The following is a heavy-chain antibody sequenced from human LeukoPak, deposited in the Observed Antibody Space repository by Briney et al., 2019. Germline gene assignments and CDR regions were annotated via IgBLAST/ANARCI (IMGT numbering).Heavy chain of an antibody. D-gene: IGHD4/OR15-4a*01. Sequence: GGSLRLSCAASGFTFSGYAMTWVRQAPGKGLEWVSATSGTGGRTYYADSVKGRFTISRDNSKNTLYLQMNSLRADDTAVYYCARVFFMVGARGLGRDVGGKGPTVPVS. J-gene: IGHJ6*04. CDR1: GFTFSGYA. CDR3: ARVFFMVGARGLGRDV. CDR2: TSGTGGRT. V-gene: IGHV3-23*01.